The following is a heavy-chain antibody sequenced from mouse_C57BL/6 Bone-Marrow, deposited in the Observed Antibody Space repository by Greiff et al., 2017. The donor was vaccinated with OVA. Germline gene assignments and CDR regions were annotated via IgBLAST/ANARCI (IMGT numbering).Heavy chain of an antibody. D-gene: IGHD1-1*01. V-gene: IGHV1-69*01. CDR3: ARESGSSYPTFAY. CDR1: GYTFTSYW. CDR2: IDPSDSYT. Sequence: QVQLKQPGAELVMPGASVKLSCKASGYTFTSYWMHWVKQRSGQGLEWIGEIDPSDSYTNYNQKFKGKSTLTVDKSSSTAYMQLSSLTSEDSAVYYCARESGSSYPTFAYWGQGTLVTVSA. J-gene: IGHJ3*01.